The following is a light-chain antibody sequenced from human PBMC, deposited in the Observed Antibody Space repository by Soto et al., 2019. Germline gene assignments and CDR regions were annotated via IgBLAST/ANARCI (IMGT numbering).Light chain of an antibody. J-gene: IGKJ4*01. CDR1: QSVGKNY. CDR2: HAS. Sequence: EIVLTQSPGTLSLSPGERATLSCRASQSVGKNYLGWYQQKPGQPPRLLVFHASIRATGIQDRFSGGWSGKDFTLIISRLVPEDFAVYYCHQYALSPLTFGGGTKVQI. CDR3: HQYALSPLT. V-gene: IGKV3-20*01.